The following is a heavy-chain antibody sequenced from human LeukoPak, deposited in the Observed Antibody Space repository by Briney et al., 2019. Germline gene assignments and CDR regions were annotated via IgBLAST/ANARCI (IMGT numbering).Heavy chain of an antibody. CDR1: GFTFSSYA. D-gene: IGHD1-14*01. V-gene: IGHV3-21*01. J-gene: IGHJ6*02. CDR2: ISSSSSYI. Sequence: PGGSLRLSCAASGFTFSSYAMHWVRQAPGKGLEWVSSISSSSSYIYYADSVKGRFTISRDNAKNSLYLQMNSLRAEDTAEYYCARELGRGINYYYGMDVWGQGTTVTVSS. CDR3: ARELGRGINYYYGMDV.